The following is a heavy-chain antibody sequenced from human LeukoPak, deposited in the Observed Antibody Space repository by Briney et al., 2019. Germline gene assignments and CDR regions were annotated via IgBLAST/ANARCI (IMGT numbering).Heavy chain of an antibody. V-gene: IGHV4-4*07. Sequence: SETLSLTCTVSGGSISSSYWSWIRQPAGKGLDWIRRIHSSGITNYNPSLNSRVTMSADTSKNQFSVRLTSVTAADTAVYYCARERRGGRATDAFDIWGQGTMVTVSS. J-gene: IGHJ3*02. CDR2: IHSSGIT. CDR1: GGSISSSY. CDR3: ARERRGGRATDAFDI.